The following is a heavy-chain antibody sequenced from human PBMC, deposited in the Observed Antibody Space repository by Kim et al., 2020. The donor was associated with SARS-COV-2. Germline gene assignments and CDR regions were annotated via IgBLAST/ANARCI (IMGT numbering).Heavy chain of an antibody. CDR3: AKVRPSLVRGVTGFDC. CDR1: GFTFNNYA. J-gene: IGHJ4*02. CDR2: ISGSGGST. Sequence: GGSLRLSCAASGFTFNNYAMYWVRQAPGKGLEWVSGISGSGGSTFYADSVKGRFTISRDNSKNTLYLQMISLRVEDTAVYYCAKVRPSLVRGVTGFDCWCQGSLVSVSS. D-gene: IGHD3-10*01. V-gene: IGHV3-23*01.